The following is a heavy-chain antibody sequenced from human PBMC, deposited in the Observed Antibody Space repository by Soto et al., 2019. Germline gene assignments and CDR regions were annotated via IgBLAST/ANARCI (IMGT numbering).Heavy chain of an antibody. Sequence: QVQLVQSGAEVKKPGSSVKVSCKASGGTFSSYAISLVRQAPGQGLEWMGGIIPIFGTANYAQKFQGRVTITADESTSXXYMELSSLRSEDTAVYYCARGRYSSSWSLPTDYWGQGTLVTVSS. V-gene: IGHV1-69*01. CDR3: ARGRYSSSWSLPTDY. CDR1: GGTFSSYA. J-gene: IGHJ4*02. D-gene: IGHD6-13*01. CDR2: IIPIFGTA.